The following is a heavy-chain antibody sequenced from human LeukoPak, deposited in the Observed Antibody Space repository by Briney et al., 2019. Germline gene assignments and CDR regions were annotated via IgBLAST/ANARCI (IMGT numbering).Heavy chain of an antibody. J-gene: IGHJ5*02. Sequence: SETLSLTRTVSGGSISSYYWSWIRQPPGKGLEWIGYIYYSGSTNYNPSLKSRVTISVDTSKNQFSLKLSSVTAADTAVYYCTRLTFTVRGPNWFDPWGQGTLVTVSS. CDR1: GGSISSYY. V-gene: IGHV4-59*08. CDR2: IYYSGST. D-gene: IGHD3-10*01. CDR3: TRLTFTVRGPNWFDP.